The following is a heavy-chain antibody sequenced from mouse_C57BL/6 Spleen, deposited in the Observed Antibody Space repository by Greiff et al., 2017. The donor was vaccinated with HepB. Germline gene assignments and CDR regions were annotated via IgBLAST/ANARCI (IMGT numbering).Heavy chain of an antibody. CDR1: GYTFTSYW. CDR3: ARASTRAMDY. Sequence: QVQLKQPGAELVKPGASVKLSCKASGYTFTSYWMHWVKQRPGQGLEWIGMIHPNSGSTNYNEKFKSKATLTVDKSSSTAYMQLSSLTSEDSAVYYCARASTRAMDYWGQGTSVTVSS. V-gene: IGHV1-64*01. J-gene: IGHJ4*01. CDR2: IHPNSGST. D-gene: IGHD6-1*01.